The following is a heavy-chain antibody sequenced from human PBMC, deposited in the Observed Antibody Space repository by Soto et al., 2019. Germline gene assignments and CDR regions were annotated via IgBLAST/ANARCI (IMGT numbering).Heavy chain of an antibody. Sequence: LSLTCTVSGGSISSYYWSWIRQPPGKGLEWIGYIYYSGSTNYNPSLKSRVTISVDTSKNQFSLKLSSVTAADTAVYYCARRYGPVFDYCGKGTLVTVSS. CDR2: IYYSGST. CDR1: GGSISSYY. V-gene: IGHV4-59*08. D-gene: IGHD4-17*01. J-gene: IGHJ4*02. CDR3: ARRYGPVFDY.